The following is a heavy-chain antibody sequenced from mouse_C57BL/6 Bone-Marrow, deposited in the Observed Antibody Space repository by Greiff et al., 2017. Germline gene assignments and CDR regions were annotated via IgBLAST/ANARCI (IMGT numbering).Heavy chain of an antibody. D-gene: IGHD1-1*01. J-gene: IGHJ1*03. CDR1: GFTFSSYA. CDR2: ISSGGDYI. V-gene: IGHV5-9-1*02. CDR3: TRENYYGTRYFDV. Sequence: EVKLVESGEGLVKPGGSLKLSCAASGFTFSSYAMSWVRQTPEKRLEWVAYISSGGDYIYYADTVKGRFTISRDNARNTLYLQMSSLKSEDTAMXYCTRENYYGTRYFDVWGTGTTVTVSS.